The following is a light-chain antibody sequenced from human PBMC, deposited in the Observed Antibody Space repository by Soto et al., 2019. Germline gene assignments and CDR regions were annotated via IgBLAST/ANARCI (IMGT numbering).Light chain of an antibody. Sequence: EIVLTQSPGTLSLSPGERATLSCRASQSVSSSYLAWYQQKPGQAPRLLISSASTRATGIPARFSGSGSGTEFTLTISSLQSEDFAVYYCLQYNNWLPLTFGGGTKVEIK. J-gene: IGKJ4*01. CDR2: SAS. CDR1: QSVSSSY. V-gene: IGKV3-15*01. CDR3: LQYNNWLPLT.